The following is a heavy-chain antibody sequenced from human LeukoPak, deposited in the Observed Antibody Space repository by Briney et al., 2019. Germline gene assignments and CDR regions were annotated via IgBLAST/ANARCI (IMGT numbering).Heavy chain of an antibody. Sequence: SETLSLTCTFSGGSISSDSWSWIRQPPGKGLEWIGYIYYSGDTNYNPSLKSRVTISVDTSKNQFSLKLSSVTAADTAVYYCARSGYSYGLVDYWGQGTLVTVSS. D-gene: IGHD5-18*01. CDR1: GGSISSDS. CDR2: IYYSGDT. CDR3: ARSGYSYGLVDY. V-gene: IGHV4-59*01. J-gene: IGHJ4*02.